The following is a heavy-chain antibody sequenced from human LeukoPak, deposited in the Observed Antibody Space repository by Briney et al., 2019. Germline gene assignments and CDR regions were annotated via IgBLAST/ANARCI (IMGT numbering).Heavy chain of an antibody. J-gene: IGHJ2*01. Sequence: NPSETLSLTCTVSGGTISTSTFYWGWIRQPPGKGLEWIGSISYSGSTYNNPSLKSRVTISVDTSKNQFSLKLSSVTAPDTAVYYCARRVYSGSDHWYFDLWGRGTLVTVSS. CDR1: GGTISTSTFY. CDR2: ISYSGST. V-gene: IGHV4-39*01. CDR3: ARRVYSGSDHWYFDL. D-gene: IGHD1-26*01.